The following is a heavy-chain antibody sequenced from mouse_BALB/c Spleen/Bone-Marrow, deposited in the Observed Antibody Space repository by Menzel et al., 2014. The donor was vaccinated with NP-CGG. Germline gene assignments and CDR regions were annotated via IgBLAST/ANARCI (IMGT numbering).Heavy chain of an antibody. D-gene: IGHD2-1*01. J-gene: IGHJ4*01. CDR3: ARDGNYYAMDY. Sequence: DVKLVESGGSLVKPGGSLKLSCAASGFTFSDYYMYWVRQTPGKRMEWVATISDGGSYTYYPDSVKGRFTISRDNAKNNLYLQMSSLKSEDTAMYYCARDGNYYAMDYWGQGTSVTVSS. CDR2: ISDGGSYT. V-gene: IGHV5-4*02. CDR1: GFTFSDYY.